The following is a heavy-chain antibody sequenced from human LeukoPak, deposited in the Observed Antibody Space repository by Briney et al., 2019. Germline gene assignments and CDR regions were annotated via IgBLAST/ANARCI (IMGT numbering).Heavy chain of an antibody. CDR1: LDSTTSNF. J-gene: IGHJ4*02. CDR2: IHRSGSP. Sequence: PSETLSLTCTVSLDSTTSNFWSWVRQPPGKGLEWIGEIHRSGSPNYNPSLQSRVTISIDRSRNQIVLELSSVTAADTAVYYCATHPPYNPFGSWGQGTLVTVSS. CDR3: ATHPPYNPFGS. D-gene: IGHD1-1*01. V-gene: IGHV4-4*09.